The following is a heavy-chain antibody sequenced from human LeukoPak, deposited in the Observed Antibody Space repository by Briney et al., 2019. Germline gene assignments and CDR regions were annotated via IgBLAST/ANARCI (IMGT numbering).Heavy chain of an antibody. V-gene: IGHV3-30-3*01. Sequence: QPGRSLRLSCAASGFTFSSYAMHWVRQAPGKGLEWVALISYDGSNKYYADSVKGRFTISRDNSKNTLYLQMNNLRAEDTAVYYCARELWGSSFDYWGQGTLVTVSS. CDR3: ARELWGSSFDY. D-gene: IGHD3-16*01. CDR1: GFTFSSYA. CDR2: ISYDGSNK. J-gene: IGHJ4*02.